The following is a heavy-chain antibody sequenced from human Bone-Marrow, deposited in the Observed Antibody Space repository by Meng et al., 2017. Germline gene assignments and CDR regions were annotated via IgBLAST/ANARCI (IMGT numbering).Heavy chain of an antibody. CDR3: AKGPHYYDSWGWYFDL. CDR1: GVTFSSLA. CDR2: ISGSGGST. V-gene: IGHV3-23*04. Sequence: GPVVQAGGGLVQPGGSLRLFVAASGVTFSSLAMSWVRQSPGKGLDWVSAISGSGGSTYYADSVKGRFTISRDNSKNTLYLQMNSLRAEDTAVYYRAKGPHYYDSWGWYFDLWGRGTLVTVSS. D-gene: IGHD3-22*01. J-gene: IGHJ2*01.